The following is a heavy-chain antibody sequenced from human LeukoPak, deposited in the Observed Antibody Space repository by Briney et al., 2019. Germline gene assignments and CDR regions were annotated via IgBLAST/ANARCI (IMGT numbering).Heavy chain of an antibody. J-gene: IGHJ1*01. CDR2: FYYSGNT. CDR1: GCSISSSSYY. D-gene: IGHD6-25*01. CDR3: ARTPNYSSGWLEYFQH. Sequence: AGTLSLTCTASGCSISSSSYYWGCMRQPPGKGLEWIGSFYYSGNTYYNPRRKNRYAISVDTSMTKFCVKLSSVPDAETAVYYCARTPNYSSGWLEYFQHWGHGTLVTVSS. V-gene: IGHV4-39*07.